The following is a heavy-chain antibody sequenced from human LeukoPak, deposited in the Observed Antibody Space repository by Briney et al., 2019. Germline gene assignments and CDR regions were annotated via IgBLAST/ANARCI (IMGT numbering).Heavy chain of an antibody. D-gene: IGHD3-22*01. Sequence: PGGSLRLSCAASGFTFSSYAMSWVRQAPGEGLEWVSAITDSGGNTYYSDSVKGRFTISRDNSKNTLYLQMNTLRAEDTAIYYCAKGSSGSRPYYFDYWGQGTLVTVSS. V-gene: IGHV3-23*01. CDR1: GFTFSSYA. J-gene: IGHJ4*02. CDR2: ITDSGGNT. CDR3: AKGSSGSRPYYFDY.